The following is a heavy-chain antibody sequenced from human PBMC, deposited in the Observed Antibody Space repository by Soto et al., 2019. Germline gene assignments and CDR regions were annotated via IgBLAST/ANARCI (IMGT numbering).Heavy chain of an antibody. CDR1: GFSLSNGKVG. CDR2: IFSNDEK. D-gene: IGHD6-19*01. V-gene: IGHV2-26*01. J-gene: IGHJ6*03. Sequence: HVTLKESGPVLVKPTETLTLTCTVSGFSLSNGKVGVSWIRQPPGKALEWLAHIFSNDEKSYRKSLKSRLTISEDTSKSQVVLTMTNVDPVDTATYYCARILFGRSVAGGYFYMDVWGKGTTVTVSS. CDR3: ARILFGRSVAGGYFYMDV.